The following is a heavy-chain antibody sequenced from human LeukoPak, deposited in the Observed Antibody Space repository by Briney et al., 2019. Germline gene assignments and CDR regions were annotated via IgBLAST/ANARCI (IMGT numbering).Heavy chain of an antibody. Sequence: ASVKVSCKASGYTFTSYGISWARQAPGQGLEWMGWISAYNGNTNYAQKLQGRVTMTTDTSTSTAYMELRSLRSDDTAVYYCARDRLWLGELLLDYWGQGTLVTVSS. V-gene: IGHV1-18*01. CDR3: ARDRLWLGELLLDY. CDR1: GYTFTSYG. CDR2: ISAYNGNT. J-gene: IGHJ4*02. D-gene: IGHD3-10*01.